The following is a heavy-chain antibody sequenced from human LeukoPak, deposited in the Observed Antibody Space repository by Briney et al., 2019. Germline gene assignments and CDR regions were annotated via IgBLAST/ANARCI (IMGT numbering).Heavy chain of an antibody. CDR1: GFTFDDYG. CDR2: INWNGGST. V-gene: IGHV3-20*04. CDR3: ARVGGSSGYYFDF. Sequence: GGSLRLSCTASGFTFDDYGMSWVRQAPGKRLEWVSGINWNGGSTGYADSVKGRFTISRDNAKNSLYLQMNSLGAEDTALYYCARVGGSSGYYFDFWGQGTLVTVSS. D-gene: IGHD3-22*01. J-gene: IGHJ4*02.